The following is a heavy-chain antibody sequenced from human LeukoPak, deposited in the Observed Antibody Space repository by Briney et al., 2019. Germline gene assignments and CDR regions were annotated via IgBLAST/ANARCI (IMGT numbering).Heavy chain of an antibody. J-gene: IGHJ4*02. CDR1: GYTFTSYG. CDR2: ISAYNGNT. V-gene: IGHV1-18*01. CDR3: AMLKDAYYYDSSGYYFGH. Sequence: ASVKVSCKASGYTFTSYGISWVRQAPGQGLEWMGWISAYNGNTNYAQKLQGRVTMTTDTSTSTAYMELRSLRSDDTAVYYCAMLKDAYYYDSSGYYFGHWGQGTLVTVSS. D-gene: IGHD3-22*01.